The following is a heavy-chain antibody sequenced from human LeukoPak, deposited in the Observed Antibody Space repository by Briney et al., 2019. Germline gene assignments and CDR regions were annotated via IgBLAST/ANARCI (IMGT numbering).Heavy chain of an antibody. CDR1: GFSFSNYW. V-gene: IGHV3-7*01. CDR3: AKWDIYSGFYYIDS. D-gene: IGHD5-12*01. CDR2: IKQDGSVK. Sequence: PGGSLRLSCAASGFSFSNYWMTWVRQIPGKGPEWVASIKQDGSVKYYVDSVKGRFTISRGNSENSLFLQMNSLRAEDTARYYCAKWDIYSGFYYIDSWGQGTLATVSS. J-gene: IGHJ4*02.